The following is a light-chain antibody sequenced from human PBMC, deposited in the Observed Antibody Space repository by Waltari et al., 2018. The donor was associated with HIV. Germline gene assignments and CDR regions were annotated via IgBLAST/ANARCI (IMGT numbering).Light chain of an antibody. CDR3: QSYDNSDVI. CDR2: EDN. V-gene: IGLV6-57*01. J-gene: IGLJ2*01. CDR1: SAHIPTTH. Sequence: VLTQPHSVSESPGKTVTISRTRTSAHIPTTHVPRYQQRPGRSPTTVNSEDNQRRSGVPDRFSGSINSSSNSAALTISGLETDDEADYYCQSYDNSDVIFGGGTRLTVL.